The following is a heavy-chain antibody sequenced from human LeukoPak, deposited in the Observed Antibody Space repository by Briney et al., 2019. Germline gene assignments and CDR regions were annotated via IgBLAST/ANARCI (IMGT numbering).Heavy chain of an antibody. J-gene: IGHJ4*02. CDR1: GFTFSSYA. Sequence: GGSLRLSCAASGFTFSSYAMSWVRQAPGKGLEWVSAISGSGGGTYYADSVKGRFTISRDNSKNALYLQMNSLRAEDTAVYYCAKDITAMGDYWGQGTLVTVSS. D-gene: IGHD5-18*01. CDR3: AKDITAMGDY. CDR2: ISGSGGGT. V-gene: IGHV3-23*01.